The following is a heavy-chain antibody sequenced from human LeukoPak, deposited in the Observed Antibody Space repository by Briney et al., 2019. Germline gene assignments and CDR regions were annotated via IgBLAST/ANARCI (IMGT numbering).Heavy chain of an antibody. CDR2: IYYSGST. CDR1: GGSISSSSYY. V-gene: IGHV4-61*05. J-gene: IGHJ5*02. D-gene: IGHD2-2*01. CDR3: ARGVVPGAVVGFDP. Sequence: ETLSLTCTVSGGSISSSSYYWGWIRQPPGKGLEWIGYIYYSGSTNYNPSLKSRVTISVDTSKNQFSLKVRSVTEADTAVYYCARGVVPGAVVGFDPWGQGTLVTVSS.